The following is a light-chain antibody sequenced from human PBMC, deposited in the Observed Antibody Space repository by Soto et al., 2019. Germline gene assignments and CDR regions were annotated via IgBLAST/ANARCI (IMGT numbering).Light chain of an antibody. CDR3: QQRSYRIT. J-gene: IGKJ5*01. V-gene: IGKV3-11*01. Sequence: EIVLTQSPATLSLSPGERATLSCRASQSVSSYLAWYQQKPGQAPRLLIYDASNRATGIPARFSGSGSGTDFTLTISSLEPEDFAVYYCQQRSYRITVGQGTRLEIK. CDR2: DAS. CDR1: QSVSSY.